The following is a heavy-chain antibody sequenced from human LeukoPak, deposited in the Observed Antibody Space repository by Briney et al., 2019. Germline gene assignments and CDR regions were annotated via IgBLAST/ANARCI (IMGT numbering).Heavy chain of an antibody. D-gene: IGHD6-19*01. CDR2: MYYSGST. V-gene: IGHV4-59*01. CDR1: GGSISSYY. J-gene: IGHJ4*02. Sequence: PSETLSLTCTVSGGSISSYYWTWIRQPPGKGLEWIGYMYYSGSTNYNPSLKSRVTILVDTSKNQLSLKLSSVTAADTAVYYCARAGSGWSFDYWGQGTLVTVSS. CDR3: ARAGSGWSFDY.